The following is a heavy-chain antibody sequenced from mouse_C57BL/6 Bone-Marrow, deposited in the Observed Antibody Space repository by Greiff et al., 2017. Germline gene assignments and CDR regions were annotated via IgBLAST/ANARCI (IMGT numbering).Heavy chain of an antibody. CDR2: IDPSDSYT. Sequence: QVQLQQPGAELVMPGASVKLSCKASGYTFTSYWMHWVKQRPGQGLVWIGEIDPSDSYTNYNQKFKGKSTLTVDKSSSTAYMQLSSLTSEDSAVYYCARESNWNYFDYWGQGTTLTVSS. CDR1: GYTFTSYW. CDR3: ARESNWNYFDY. V-gene: IGHV1-69*01. J-gene: IGHJ2*01. D-gene: IGHD4-1*01.